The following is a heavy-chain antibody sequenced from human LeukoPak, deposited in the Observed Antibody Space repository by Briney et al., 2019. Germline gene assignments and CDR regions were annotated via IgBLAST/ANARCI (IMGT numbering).Heavy chain of an antibody. CDR1: GMPFSSDA. J-gene: IGHJ5*02. CDR2: INGSTT. V-gene: IGHV3-23*01. D-gene: IGHD6-19*01. Sequence: PRGCLRVSSADSGMPFSSDAMSWVRHAPGKGLEWASAINGSTTLYADSVNARFTISRDNSKNTLFLQMNSLRAEDTAVYFCAKCRRYASGWCNWLDPWGQGTQVTVSS. CDR3: AKCRRYASGWCNWLDP.